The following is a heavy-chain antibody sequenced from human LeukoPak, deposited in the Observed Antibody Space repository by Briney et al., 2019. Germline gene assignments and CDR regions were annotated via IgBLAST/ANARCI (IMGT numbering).Heavy chain of an antibody. CDR3: ERGSMALDY. J-gene: IGHJ4*02. Sequence: GESLRLSCAASGFTFISYSMNWVRQAPGRRLEWLSYITSDNSTIYYADSVKGRFTISRDNAKNSVFLQMNSLRAEDTAVYYCERGSMALDYWGQGTLVTVSS. CDR1: GFTFISYS. D-gene: IGHD2/OR15-2a*01. V-gene: IGHV3-48*01. CDR2: ITSDNSTI.